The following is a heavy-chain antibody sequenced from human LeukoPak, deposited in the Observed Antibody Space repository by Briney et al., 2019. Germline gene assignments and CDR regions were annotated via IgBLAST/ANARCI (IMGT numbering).Heavy chain of an antibody. V-gene: IGHV3-48*03. Sequence: PGGSLRLSCAASGFTFSSYEMNWVRQAPGKGLEWVSYISSSGGTIYYADSVKGRFTISRDNAKNSLYLQMNSLRAEDTAVYYCARDPHGYSSSSNWFDPWGQGTLVTVSS. CDR1: GFTFSSYE. CDR2: ISSSGGTI. CDR3: ARDPHGYSSSSNWFDP. D-gene: IGHD6-13*01. J-gene: IGHJ5*02.